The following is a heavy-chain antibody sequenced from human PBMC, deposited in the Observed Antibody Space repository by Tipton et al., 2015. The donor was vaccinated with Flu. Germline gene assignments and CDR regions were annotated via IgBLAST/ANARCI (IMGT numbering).Heavy chain of an antibody. CDR2: IYYSGST. CDR1: GGSISSGGYY. J-gene: IGHJ3*01. V-gene: IGHV4-31*03. D-gene: IGHD4-17*01. Sequence: TLSLTCTVSGGSISSGGYYWSWIRQHPGKGLEWIGYIYYSGSTYYNPSLKSRVTISVDTSKNQFSLKLSSVTAADTAVYYCARVTMTTWDAFDVWGQGTMVTVSS. CDR3: ARVTMTTWDAFDV.